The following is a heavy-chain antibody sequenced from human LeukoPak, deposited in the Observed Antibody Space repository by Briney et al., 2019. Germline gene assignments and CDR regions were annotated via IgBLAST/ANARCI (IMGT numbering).Heavy chain of an antibody. D-gene: IGHD3-22*01. Sequence: GGSLRLSCAASGFTFISYAMSWVRQAPGKGLEWVSAISGSGSSTFYADSVKGRFIISRDNSKNTLYLQLNSMRAEDTAAYYCAKGKDTYNYDSSGYYFGEYGGQGTLVTVSS. CDR3: AKGKDTYNYDSSGYYFGEY. V-gene: IGHV3-23*01. CDR2: ISGSGSST. CDR1: GFTFISYA. J-gene: IGHJ4*02.